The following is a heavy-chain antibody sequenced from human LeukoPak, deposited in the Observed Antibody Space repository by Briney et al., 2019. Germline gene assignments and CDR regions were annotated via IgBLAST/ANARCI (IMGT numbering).Heavy chain of an antibody. CDR3: AKDLTMIVVVSQSDAFDI. Sequence: GGSLRLSCAAPGFTFSSYAMSWVRQAPGKGLEWVSAISGSGGSTYYADSVKGRFTISRDNSKNTLYLQMNSLRAEDTAVYYCAKDLTMIVVVSQSDAFDIWGQGTMVTVSS. CDR2: ISGSGGST. V-gene: IGHV3-23*01. CDR1: GFTFSSYA. D-gene: IGHD3-22*01. J-gene: IGHJ3*02.